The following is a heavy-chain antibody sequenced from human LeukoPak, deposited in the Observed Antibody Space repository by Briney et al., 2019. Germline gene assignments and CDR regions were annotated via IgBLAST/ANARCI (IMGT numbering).Heavy chain of an antibody. CDR3: TTFYWDY. Sequence: GGSLRLSCVASGFIFSNAWMNWVRQAPGKGLEWLGRVKIKADSGTTEYAAPVKGRFTISRDDSKNTLYLQMNSLKTEDTAVYYCTTFYWDYWGQGTLVTVSS. CDR2: VKIKADSGTT. CDR1: GFIFSNAW. J-gene: IGHJ4*02. V-gene: IGHV3-15*01.